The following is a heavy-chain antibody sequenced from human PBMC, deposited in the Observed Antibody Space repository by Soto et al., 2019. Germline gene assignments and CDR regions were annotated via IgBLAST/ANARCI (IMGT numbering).Heavy chain of an antibody. J-gene: IGHJ4*02. D-gene: IGHD5-12*01. Sequence: EVQLVQSGAEVKKPGESLKISCNGSVYSFTSYSIGWVRQMPGKGLEWMGIIYPGDSDTRYSPSFQGQVTISADKSISTAYLQWSSLKSSDTAMYYCARPSQASGYDTYYFDYWGQGTLVTVSS. CDR1: VYSFTSYS. CDR3: ARPSQASGYDTYYFDY. V-gene: IGHV5-51*03. CDR2: IYPGDSDT.